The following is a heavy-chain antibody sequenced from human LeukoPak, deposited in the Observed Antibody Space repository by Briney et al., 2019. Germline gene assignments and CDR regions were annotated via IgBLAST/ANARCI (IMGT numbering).Heavy chain of an antibody. J-gene: IGHJ6*02. D-gene: IGHD4-17*01. V-gene: IGHV4-30-2*01. CDR2: IYHSGST. CDR3: ARKDYGDYGMDV. Sequence: SETLSLTCTVSGGSISSGGYSWSWIRQPPGTGLEWIGYIYHSGSTYYNPSLKSRVTISVDRSKNQFSLKLSSVTVADTAVYYCARKDYGDYGMDVWGQGTTVTVSS. CDR1: GGSISSGGYS.